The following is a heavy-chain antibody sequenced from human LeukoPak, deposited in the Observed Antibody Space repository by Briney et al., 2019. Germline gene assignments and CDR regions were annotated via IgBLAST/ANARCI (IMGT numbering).Heavy chain of an antibody. CDR3: ARELGYTQGSHFDY. Sequence: ASVKVSCKASGYTFINYYMHWVRQAPGQGLEWKGIINPSGGGTTYAQKFQGRVAMTSDTSTSTFYMELSSLRSEDTAMYYCARELGYTQGSHFDYWGQGSQVTVSS. CDR2: INPSGGGT. D-gene: IGHD5-18*01. J-gene: IGHJ4*02. V-gene: IGHV1-46*01. CDR1: GYTFINYY.